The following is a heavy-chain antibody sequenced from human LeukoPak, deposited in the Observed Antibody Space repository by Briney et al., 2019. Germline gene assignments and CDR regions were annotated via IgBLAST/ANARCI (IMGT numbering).Heavy chain of an antibody. CDR3: AKDLLDYSSWTSSYYFYYMDV. Sequence: GGSLRLSCAASGFTFSSYAMSWVRQAPGKGLEWVSAISGSGGSTYYADSVKGRFTISRDNSKNTLYLQMNSLRAEDTAVYYCAKDLLDYSSWTSSYYFYYMDVWGKGTTVTVSS. CDR1: GFTFSSYA. J-gene: IGHJ6*03. V-gene: IGHV3-23*01. CDR2: ISGSGGST. D-gene: IGHD4-11*01.